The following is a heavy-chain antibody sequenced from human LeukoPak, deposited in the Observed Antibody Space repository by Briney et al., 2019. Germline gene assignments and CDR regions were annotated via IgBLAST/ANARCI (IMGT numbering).Heavy chain of an antibody. V-gene: IGHV3-7*01. D-gene: IGHD2-2*01. J-gene: IGHJ6*02. CDR3: ARDQVVVVPAAIPSSWYYYYGMDV. Sequence: GGSLRLSCAASGFTFSSYWMSWVRQAPGKGLGWVAHIKQDGSEKYYVDSVKGRFTISRDNAKNSLYLQMNSLRAEDTAVYYCARDQVVVVPAAIPSSWYYYYGMDVWGQGTTVTVSS. CDR1: GFTFSSYW. CDR2: IKQDGSEK.